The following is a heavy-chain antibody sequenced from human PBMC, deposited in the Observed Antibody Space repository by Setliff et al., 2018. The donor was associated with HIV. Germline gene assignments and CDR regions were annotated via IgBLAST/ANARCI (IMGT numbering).Heavy chain of an antibody. D-gene: IGHD5-18*01. Sequence: SVKVSCKASGYTFTSYAMHWVRQAPGQRLEWMGGIIPIFGTPNFAPKFQGRVTITADVSTKTAYMELSSLRSEDTAVYYCATPLDATMGRDYWGQGTLVTVSS. CDR3: ATPLDATMGRDY. CDR2: IIPIFGTP. V-gene: IGHV1-69*13. J-gene: IGHJ4*02. CDR1: GYTFTSYA.